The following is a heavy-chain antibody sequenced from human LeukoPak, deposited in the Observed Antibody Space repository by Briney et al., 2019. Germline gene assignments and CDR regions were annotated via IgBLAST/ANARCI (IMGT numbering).Heavy chain of an antibody. Sequence: AASVKVSCKASGYTFTSYYMHWVRQAPGQGLEWMGWINPNSGGTNYAQKFQGRVTMTRDTSISTAYMELSRLRSDDTAVYYCARGEGITIFGVVNDAFDIWGQGTMVTVSS. CDR1: GYTFTSYY. J-gene: IGHJ3*02. V-gene: IGHV1-2*02. D-gene: IGHD3-3*01. CDR2: INPNSGGT. CDR3: ARGEGITIFGVVNDAFDI.